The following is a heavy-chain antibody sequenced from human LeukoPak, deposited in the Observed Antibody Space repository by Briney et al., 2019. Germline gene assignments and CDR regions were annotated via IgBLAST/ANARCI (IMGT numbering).Heavy chain of an antibody. CDR3: ARAFTNYYYYGMDV. D-gene: IGHD2-8*01. CDR1: GYTFTSYG. Sequence: ASVKVSCKASGYTFTSYGISWVRQAPGQGLEWMGWISAYNGNTNYAQKLQGRVIMTTDTSTSTAYMELSSLRSEDTAVYYCARAFTNYYYYGMDVWGQGTTVTVSS. CDR2: ISAYNGNT. J-gene: IGHJ6*02. V-gene: IGHV1-18*01.